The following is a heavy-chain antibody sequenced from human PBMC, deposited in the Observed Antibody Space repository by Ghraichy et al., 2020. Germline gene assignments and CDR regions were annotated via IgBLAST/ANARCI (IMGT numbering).Heavy chain of an antibody. CDR3: ARLDYDILTSQYYFDH. V-gene: IGHV4-39*01. Sequence: SQTLSLTCTVSGGSISSSSYYWGWIRQPPGKGLEWLGSIDYSGRTYYNPSLKSRVTISVDTSKNQFSLKLSSVTAADTDVYYCARLDYDILTSQYYFDHWGQGTLVPVSS. D-gene: IGHD3-9*01. CDR1: GGSISSSSYY. CDR2: IDYSGRT. J-gene: IGHJ4*02.